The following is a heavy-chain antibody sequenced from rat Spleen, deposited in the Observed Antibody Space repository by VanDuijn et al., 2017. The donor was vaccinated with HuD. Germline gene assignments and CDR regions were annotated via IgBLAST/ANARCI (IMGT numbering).Heavy chain of an antibody. V-gene: IGHV5S13*01. CDR1: GFTFSIYG. CDR2: IGTGGGNT. D-gene: IGHD4-3*01. Sequence: EVQLVDHGGGLVQPGRSLKLSCAPSGFTFSIYGLAWVRQAPTKGLEWVASIGTGGGNTYYRDSVKGRFTISRDNAKNTLYLQMDSLRSEDTATYYCAKDPWDSGANWFAYWGQGTLVTVSS. J-gene: IGHJ3*01. CDR3: AKDPWDSGANWFAY.